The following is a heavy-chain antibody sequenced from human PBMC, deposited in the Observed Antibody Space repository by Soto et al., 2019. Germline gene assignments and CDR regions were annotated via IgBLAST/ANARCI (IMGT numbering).Heavy chain of an antibody. Sequence: PSETLSLTCTVSGGSISSYYWRWIRQPPGKGLEWIGYLYYSWSTNYSPSLKSRVTISVDTSKNQLYLRLSSVTAADTALYYCARHRYSYGVYYFDYWGQGTLVTVSS. J-gene: IGHJ4*02. D-gene: IGHD5-18*01. CDR1: GGSISSYY. CDR3: ARHRYSYGVYYFDY. CDR2: LYYSWST. V-gene: IGHV4-59*08.